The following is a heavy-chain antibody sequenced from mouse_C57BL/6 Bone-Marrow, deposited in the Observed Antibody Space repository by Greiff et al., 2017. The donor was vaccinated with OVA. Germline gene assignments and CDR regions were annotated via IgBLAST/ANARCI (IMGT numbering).Heavy chain of an antibody. J-gene: IGHJ2*01. D-gene: IGHD1-2*01. V-gene: IGHV1-15*01. Sequence: VQLQQSGAELVRPGASVTLSCKASGYTFTDYEMPWVKQTPVHGLEWIGAIDPETGGTAYNQKFKGKAILTADKSSSTAYMELRSLTSEDSAVYYCTRNDGRNFDYWGQGTTLTVSS. CDR1: GYTFTDYE. CDR3: TRNDGRNFDY. CDR2: IDPETGGT.